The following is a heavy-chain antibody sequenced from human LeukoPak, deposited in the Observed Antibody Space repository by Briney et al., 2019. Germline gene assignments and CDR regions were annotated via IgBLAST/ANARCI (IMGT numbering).Heavy chain of an antibody. Sequence: PGGSLRLSCAASGFNFSSYDMHWVRQATGQGLEWVSAIGSGGEPYLPGSVRCRFTNSRENAKNSLFLQMNSLRAGDTGVYHCARGVTMIRGVVSMGYGMDVWGQGTTVTVSS. CDR3: ARGVTMIRGVVSMGYGMDV. CDR2: IGSGGEP. V-gene: IGHV3-13*04. J-gene: IGHJ6*02. D-gene: IGHD3-10*01. CDR1: GFNFSSYD.